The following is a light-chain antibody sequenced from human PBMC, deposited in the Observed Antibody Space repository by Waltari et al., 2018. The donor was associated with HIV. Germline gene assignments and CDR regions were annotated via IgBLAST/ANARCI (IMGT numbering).Light chain of an antibody. CDR2: VNTYGSH. Sequence: QLVVTQSPSVSAPLGASVKPTCTLSGEYSSYGIAWHQQQPERCPRYLMTVNTYGSHTNIDGIPDRFLGSSSVTERYLSISSLQSEDEAVYYCQTWCPGIGVFGRGTQLTVL. CDR1: GEYSSYG. J-gene: IGLJ3*02. V-gene: IGLV4-69*01. CDR3: QTWCPGIGV.